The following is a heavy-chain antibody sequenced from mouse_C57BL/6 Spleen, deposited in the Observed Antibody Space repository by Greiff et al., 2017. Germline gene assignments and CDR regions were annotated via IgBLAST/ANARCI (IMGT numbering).Heavy chain of an antibody. V-gene: IGHV14-4*01. CDR1: GFNIKGDY. J-gene: IGHJ4*01. CDR2: IDPENGYT. Sequence: EVQVVESGAELVRPGASVKLSCTASGFNIKGDYMHWVKQRPEQGLEWIGWIDPENGYTEYASKFQGKATITADTSSNTAYLQLSSLTSEDTAVYYCTTYLYYAMDYWGQGTSVTVSS. CDR3: TTYLYYAMDY. D-gene: IGHD5-1*01.